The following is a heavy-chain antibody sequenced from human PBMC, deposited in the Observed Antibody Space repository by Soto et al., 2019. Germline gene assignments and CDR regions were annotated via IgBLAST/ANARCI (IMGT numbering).Heavy chain of an antibody. CDR2: IYSGGST. Sequence: EVQLVESGGGLVQPGGSLRLSYAASGFTVRSNYMSWVRQAPGKGLEWVSVIYSGGSTYYADSVKGRFTISRDNAKNTLYLQMNSLRAEDTAVYYCARDHSGYDNGGFYFDYWGQGTLVTVSS. D-gene: IGHD5-12*01. CDR3: ARDHSGYDNGGFYFDY. V-gene: IGHV3-66*01. CDR1: GFTVRSNY. J-gene: IGHJ4*02.